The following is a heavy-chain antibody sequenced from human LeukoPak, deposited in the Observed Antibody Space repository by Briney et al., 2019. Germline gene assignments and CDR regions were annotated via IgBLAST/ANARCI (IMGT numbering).Heavy chain of an antibody. V-gene: IGHV1-18*01. D-gene: IGHD4-17*01. CDR3: ARDGGYGYDYGDLDY. CDR2: ISAYNGNT. Sequence: ASVKVSCKASGYTFTSYGISWVRQAPGQGLEWMGWISAYNGNTNYAQKLQGRVTMTTDTSTSTAYMELRSLRSDDTAVYYCARDGGYGYDYGDLDYWGQGTLVTVSS. CDR1: GYTFTSYG. J-gene: IGHJ4*02.